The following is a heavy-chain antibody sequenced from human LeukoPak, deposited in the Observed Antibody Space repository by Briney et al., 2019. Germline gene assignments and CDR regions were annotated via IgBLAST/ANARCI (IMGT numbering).Heavy chain of an antibody. CDR2: ISYDGSNK. D-gene: IGHD3-10*01. Sequence: GGSLRLSCAASGFTFSSYAMSWVRQAPGKGLEWVAVISYDGSNKYYADSVKGRFTISRDNSKNTLYLQMNSLRAEDTAVYYCARDKNVLLWFGELSPRYGMDVWGQGTTVTVS. CDR3: ARDKNVLLWFGELSPRYGMDV. J-gene: IGHJ6*02. V-gene: IGHV3-30-3*01. CDR1: GFTFSSYA.